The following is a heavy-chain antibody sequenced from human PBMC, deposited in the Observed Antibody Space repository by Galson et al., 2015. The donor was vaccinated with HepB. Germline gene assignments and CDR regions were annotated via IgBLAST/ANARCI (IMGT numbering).Heavy chain of an antibody. V-gene: IGHV1-2*04. Sequence: SVKVSCKASGYTFTGYYMHWVRQAPGQGLEWMGWINPNSGGTNYAQKFQGWVTMTRDTSISTAYMELSRLRSDDTAAYYCARERDGYNRDAFDIWGQGTMVTVSS. J-gene: IGHJ3*02. D-gene: IGHD5-24*01. CDR1: GYTFTGYY. CDR3: ARERDGYNRDAFDI. CDR2: INPNSGGT.